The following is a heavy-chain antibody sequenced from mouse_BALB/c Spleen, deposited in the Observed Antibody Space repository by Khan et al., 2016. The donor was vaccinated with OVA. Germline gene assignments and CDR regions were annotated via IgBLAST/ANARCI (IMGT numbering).Heavy chain of an antibody. J-gene: IGHJ4*01. D-gene: IGHD1-1*01. CDR1: GYSITSNYA. V-gene: IGHV3-2*02. CDR2: ISYSGST. CDR3: ARGNYYGYAMDY. Sequence: EVQLQESGPGLVKPSQSLSLTCTVTGYSITSNYAWNWIRQFPGNKLEWMGYISYSGSTNYNPSLKSRISITRDTSTNQFFLQLNSVTTEETATQCCARGNYYGYAMDYWGQGTSITVSS.